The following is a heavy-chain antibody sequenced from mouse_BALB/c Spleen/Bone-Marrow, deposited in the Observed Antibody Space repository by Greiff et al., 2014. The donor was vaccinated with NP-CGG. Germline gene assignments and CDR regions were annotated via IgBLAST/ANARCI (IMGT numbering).Heavy chain of an antibody. J-gene: IGHJ2*01. CDR3: ARFGRYYFDY. V-gene: IGHV1-54*01. CDR2: INPGSGGA. CDR1: GYAFTNYL. Sequence: VQRVESGAELVRPGTAVNVSCKASGYAFTNYLIEWVKQRPGQGLEWIGVINPGSGGANYNEKFKGKATLTADKSSSTAYMQLSSLTSDDSAVYFCARFGRYYFDYWARAPLSQSPQ.